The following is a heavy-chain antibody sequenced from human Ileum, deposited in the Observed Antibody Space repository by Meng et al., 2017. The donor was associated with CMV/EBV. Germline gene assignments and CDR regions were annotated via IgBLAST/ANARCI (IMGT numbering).Heavy chain of an antibody. CDR2: INEDGGEI. D-gene: IGHD3-3*01. CDR3: ARITTFGTGLHGMDV. CDR1: RFTFSRNW. Sequence: GGSLRLSCAASRFTFSRNWMTWVRQPPGKGLEWVANINEDGGEIYYVDSLWGRFTISRDNAKNSLYLQMNSLRAEDSAVYYCARITTFGTGLHGMDVWGQGTTVTVSS. V-gene: IGHV3-7*01. J-gene: IGHJ6*02.